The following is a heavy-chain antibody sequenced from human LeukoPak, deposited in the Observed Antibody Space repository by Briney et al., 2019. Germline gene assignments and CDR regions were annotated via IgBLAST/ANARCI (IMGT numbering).Heavy chain of an antibody. V-gene: IGHV3-30*04. CDR1: GFTLSSFP. CDR3: ARDGGIYSSGWYLDY. D-gene: IGHD6-19*01. J-gene: IGHJ4*02. CDR2: ISSDGSNE. Sequence: GRSLRLSCAASGFTLSSFPMHWVRQAPGKGLEWVTIISSDGSNEYYADSVKGRFTIYRDNSKNMLYLQMNSLRSEDTAVYYCARDGGIYSSGWYLDYWGQGTLVTVSS.